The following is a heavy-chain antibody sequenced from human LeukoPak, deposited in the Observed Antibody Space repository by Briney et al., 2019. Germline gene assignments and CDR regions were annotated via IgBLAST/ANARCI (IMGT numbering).Heavy chain of an antibody. V-gene: IGHV3-21*04. Sequence: PGGSLRLSCAASGFTFSSYSMNWVRQAPGKGLEWVSSISSSSRHIYYAASVKGRFTIFRDDAKNSLFLQMDSLRVEDTARYYCVRDFSTVTTAYLHHWGQGTLLTVSS. D-gene: IGHD4-17*01. CDR2: ISSSSRHI. CDR1: GFTFSSYS. CDR3: VRDFSTVTTAYLHH. J-gene: IGHJ1*01.